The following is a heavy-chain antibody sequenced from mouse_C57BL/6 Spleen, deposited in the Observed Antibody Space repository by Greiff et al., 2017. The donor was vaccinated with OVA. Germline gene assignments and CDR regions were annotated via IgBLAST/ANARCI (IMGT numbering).Heavy chain of an antibody. Sequence: QVQLQQPGAELVKPGASVKMSCKASGYTFTSYWITWVKQRPGQGLEWIGDIYPGSGSTNYNEKFKSKATLTVDTSSSTAYMQLSSLTSEDSAVYYCARFSYYYGSSSDYWGQGTTLTVSS. D-gene: IGHD1-1*01. CDR1: GYTFTSYW. J-gene: IGHJ2*01. CDR2: IYPGSGST. V-gene: IGHV1-55*01. CDR3: ARFSYYYGSSSDY.